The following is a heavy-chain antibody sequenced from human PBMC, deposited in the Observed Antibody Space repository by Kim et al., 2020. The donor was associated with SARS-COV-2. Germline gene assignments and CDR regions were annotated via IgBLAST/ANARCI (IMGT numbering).Heavy chain of an antibody. CDR1: GFTFSSYE. J-gene: IGHJ3*01. CDR3: MTDDGGSYGVGEDAFDL. D-gene: IGHD1-26*01. Sequence: GGSLRLSCAASGFTFSSYEMNWVRQAPGKGLEWVSSISGSGSTIYYADSVRGRFTISRDNVENSLYLQMNSLRAEDTAVYYCMTDDGGSYGVGEDAFDLWGQGTMVTVSS. V-gene: IGHV3-48*03. CDR2: ISGSGSTI.